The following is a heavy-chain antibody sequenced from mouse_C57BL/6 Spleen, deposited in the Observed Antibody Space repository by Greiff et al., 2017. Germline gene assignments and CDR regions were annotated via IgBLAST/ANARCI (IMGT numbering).Heavy chain of an antibody. CDR1: GFNIKDDY. Sequence: VQLQQSGAELVRPGASVKLSCTASGFNIKDDYMHWVKQRPEQGLEWIGWIDPENGDTEYASKFQGKATITADPSSNTAYLQLSSLTSEDTAVYYCTACGDDGFDYWGQGTTLTVSS. J-gene: IGHJ2*01. CDR2: IDPENGDT. V-gene: IGHV14-4*01. CDR3: TACGDDGFDY. D-gene: IGHD2-2*01.